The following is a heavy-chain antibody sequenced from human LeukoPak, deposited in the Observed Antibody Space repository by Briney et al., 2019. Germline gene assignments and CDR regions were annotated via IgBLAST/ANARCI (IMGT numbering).Heavy chain of an antibody. J-gene: IGHJ3*02. D-gene: IGHD1-26*01. V-gene: IGHV3-30-3*01. CDR1: GFTFSNYA. CDR3: ARRMGATPVGNAFDI. CDR2: ISYDGSNK. Sequence: GGSLRLSCAASGFTFSNYAMHWVCQAPGKGLEWMAIISYDGSNKDCADSVKGRFTISRDNSKNTLYLQVNGLRTEETAVYYCARRMGATPVGNAFDIWGQGTMVTVSS.